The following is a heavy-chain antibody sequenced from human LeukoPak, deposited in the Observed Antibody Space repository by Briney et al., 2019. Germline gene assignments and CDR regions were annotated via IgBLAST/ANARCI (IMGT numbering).Heavy chain of an antibody. V-gene: IGHV1-69*13. CDR2: IIPIFGTA. CDR3: ARDVYDSSGYSPFYFDY. CDR1: GGTFSSYA. D-gene: IGHD3-22*01. J-gene: IGHJ4*02. Sequence: ASVNVSCKASGGTFSSYAISWVRQAPGQGLEWMGGIIPIFGTANYAQKFQGRVTITADESTSTAYMELSSLRSEDTAVYYCARDVYDSSGYSPFYFDYWGQGTLVTVSS.